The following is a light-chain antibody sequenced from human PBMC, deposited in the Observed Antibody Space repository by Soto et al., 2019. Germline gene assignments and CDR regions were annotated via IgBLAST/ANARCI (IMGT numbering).Light chain of an antibody. CDR2: SND. CDR3: AAWDESLNGDV. CDR1: SSNIGSNT. J-gene: IGLJ1*01. Sequence: HSVLTQPPSASGTPGQRVTISCSGSSSNIGSNTVHWYQQLPGTAPKVLIYSNDQRPSGVPDRFSGSKSGTSASLAISGLQSEDEADYYCAAWDESLNGDVFGTGTKVTVL. V-gene: IGLV1-44*01.